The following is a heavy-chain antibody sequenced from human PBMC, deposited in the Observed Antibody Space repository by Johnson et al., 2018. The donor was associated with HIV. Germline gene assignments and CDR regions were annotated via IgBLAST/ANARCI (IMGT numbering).Heavy chain of an antibody. CDR2: ISSSGSTI. D-gene: IGHD3-10*01. CDR1: GFTFSDYY. J-gene: IGHJ3*02. Sequence: QVQLVESGGGLVKPGGSLILSCAASGFTFSDYYMSWIRQAPGKGLEWVSYISSSGSTIYYADSVKGRFTISRDNAKNSLYLQMNSLRADDTAVYYCTREWELIWYAFDIWGQGTMVTVSS. V-gene: IGHV3-11*01. CDR3: TREWELIWYAFDI.